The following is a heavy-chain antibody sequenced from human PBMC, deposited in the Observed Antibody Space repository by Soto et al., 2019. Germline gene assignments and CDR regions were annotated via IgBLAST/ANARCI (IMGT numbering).Heavy chain of an antibody. V-gene: IGHV1-18*01. CDR3: GTEYYYGSGPWY. D-gene: IGHD3-10*01. Sequence: QVQLVQSGAEVKKPGASVKVSCKASGYTFTSYGISWVRQAPGQGLEWMGWISAYNGNTNYAQKLQGRVTMTTDTSTRRGYRELRSLRYDYTAVFYCGTEYYYGSGPWYGGQGTLVTVTS. CDR2: ISAYNGNT. J-gene: IGHJ1*01. CDR1: GYTFTSYG.